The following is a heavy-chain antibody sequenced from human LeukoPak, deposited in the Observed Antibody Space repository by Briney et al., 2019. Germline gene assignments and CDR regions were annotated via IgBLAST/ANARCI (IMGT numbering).Heavy chain of an antibody. Sequence: ASVKVSCKASGYTFTSYGINWVRQATGQGLEWMGWMNPNSGNTGYAQKFQGRVTMTRNTSISTAYMELSSLRSEDTAVYYCARGRRSQSWPRPPDYWGQGTLVTVSS. CDR1: GYTFTSYG. CDR2: MNPNSGNT. V-gene: IGHV1-8*01. CDR3: ARGRRSQSWPRPPDY. J-gene: IGHJ4*02.